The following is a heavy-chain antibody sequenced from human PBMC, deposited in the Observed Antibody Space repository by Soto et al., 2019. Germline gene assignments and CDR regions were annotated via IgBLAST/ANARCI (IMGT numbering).Heavy chain of an antibody. J-gene: IGHJ6*02. CDR2: ISPYNGTT. D-gene: IGHD1-1*01. CDR3: ARDGERDTGLNFYYYLHGMDA. V-gene: IGHV1-18*04. CDR1: GYTFTTYG. Sequence: QVHLVQSGPEVKKTGASVKVSCKASGYTFTTYGISWVRQAPGQGLEWMGWISPYNGTTKYAEKFQGEMTMTTDTATSTAYMDLRSLRSDDTAVYYCARDGERDTGLNFYYYLHGMDAWGQGTRVTVSS.